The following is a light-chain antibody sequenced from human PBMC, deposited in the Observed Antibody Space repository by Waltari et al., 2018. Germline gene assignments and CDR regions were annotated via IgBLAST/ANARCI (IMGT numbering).Light chain of an antibody. Sequence: EIVLTQSPATLSLSPGERATLSCRASKSVNNYLAWYQQKPGQAPRLLIYDASNRATGIPARFSGSGSGTEFTLTISSLEPEDFAVYYCQQRSNWPPITFGQGTRLEIK. CDR3: QQRSNWPPIT. J-gene: IGKJ5*01. V-gene: IGKV3-11*01. CDR1: KSVNNY. CDR2: DAS.